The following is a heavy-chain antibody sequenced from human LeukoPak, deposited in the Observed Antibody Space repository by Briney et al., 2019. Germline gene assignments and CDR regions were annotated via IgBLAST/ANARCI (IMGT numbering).Heavy chain of an antibody. Sequence: SETLSLTCAVYGGSISSYYWSWIRQPAGKGLEWIGRIYTSGSTNYNPSLKSRVTMSVDTSKNQFSLKLSSVTAADTAVYYCARDARGSGWFDPWGQGTLVTVSS. CDR3: ARDARGSGWFDP. D-gene: IGHD3-10*01. CDR1: GGSISSYY. V-gene: IGHV4-4*07. CDR2: IYTSGST. J-gene: IGHJ5*02.